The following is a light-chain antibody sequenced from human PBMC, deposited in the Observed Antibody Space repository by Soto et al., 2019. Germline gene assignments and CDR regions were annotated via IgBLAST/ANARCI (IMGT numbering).Light chain of an antibody. J-gene: IGKJ4*01. Sequence: EIVLTQSPGTLPLSPGERATLSCRASQSIASSYLAWYQQRPGQPPRLLLYRTFNRATGIPDRFSGGGSGTDFTLTISSLEPEDSAVYFCQQFNSSPLTFGGGTKVEI. CDR3: QQFNSSPLT. CDR2: RTF. V-gene: IGKV3-20*01. CDR1: QSIASSY.